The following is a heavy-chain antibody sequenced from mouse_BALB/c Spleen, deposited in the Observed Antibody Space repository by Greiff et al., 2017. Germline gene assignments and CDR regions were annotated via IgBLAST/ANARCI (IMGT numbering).Heavy chain of an antibody. Sequence: VQVVESGPGLVAPSQSLSITCTVSGFSLTSYGVHWVRQPPGKGLEWLGVIWAGGSTNYNSALMSSLSISKDNSKSQVFLKMNSLQTDDTARYYCARDVLRRYFDVGGAGTTVTVAS. V-gene: IGHV2-9*02. D-gene: IGHD1-1*01. CDR1: GFSLTSYG. CDR2: IWAGGST. J-gene: IGHJ1*01. CDR3: ARDVLRRYFDV.